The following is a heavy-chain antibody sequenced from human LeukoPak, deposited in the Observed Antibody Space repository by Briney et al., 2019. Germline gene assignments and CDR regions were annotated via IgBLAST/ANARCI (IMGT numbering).Heavy chain of an antibody. D-gene: IGHD3-9*01. CDR2: ISSYNGNT. J-gene: IGHJ4*02. CDR3: ARDRGVLRYFDWLFEFDY. Sequence: ASVKVSCKASGYTFTSYGISWVRQAPGQGLEWMGWISSYNGNTNYAQKLQGRVTMTTDTSTSTAYMELRSLRSEDTAVYYCARDRGVLRYFDWLFEFDYWGQGTLVTVSS. V-gene: IGHV1-18*01. CDR1: GYTFTSYG.